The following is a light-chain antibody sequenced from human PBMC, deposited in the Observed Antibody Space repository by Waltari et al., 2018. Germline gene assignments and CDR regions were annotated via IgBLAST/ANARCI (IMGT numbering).Light chain of an antibody. J-gene: IGKJ5*01. Sequence: EVVMTQSPTNLFASPRERVNLSCRASHSIADKLAWYQQKPRPQAPRLLIYGAFTRASGIPARFSGSGSGTEFTLTISSLQSEDSAVYYCQQYNRWPPITFGQGTRLEIK. CDR2: GAF. CDR3: QQYNRWPPIT. V-gene: IGKV3-15*01. CDR1: HSIADK.